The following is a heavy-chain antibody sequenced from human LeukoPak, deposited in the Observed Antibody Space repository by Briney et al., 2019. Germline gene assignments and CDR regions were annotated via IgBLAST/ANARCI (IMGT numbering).Heavy chain of an antibody. CDR2: IDYSGST. D-gene: IGHD3-16*01. CDR3: ARRGIMITFGDWYFDL. J-gene: IGHJ2*01. Sequence: PSETLSLTCTVSGGSISSSIYYWGWIRQPPGKGLEWIGSIDYSGSTYYNPSLKSRVTISVDTSKNQFSLKLSSVTAADTAMYYCARRGIMITFGDWYFDLWGRGTLVTVSS. CDR1: GGSISSSIYY. V-gene: IGHV4-39*01.